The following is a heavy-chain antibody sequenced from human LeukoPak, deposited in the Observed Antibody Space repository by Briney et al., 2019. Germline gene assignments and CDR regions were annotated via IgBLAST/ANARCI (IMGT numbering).Heavy chain of an antibody. J-gene: IGHJ4*02. D-gene: IGHD2-15*01. CDR1: GFTFSSYG. CDR2: IRYDGNNK. V-gene: IGHV3-30*02. Sequence: PGGSLRLSCTASGFTFSSYGMHWVRQAPGKGREWVAFIRYDGNNKYYADFVKGRFTISRDNSKNTLYLQMNSLRAEDTAIYYCANIVVVAARFDYWGQGTLVSVSS. CDR3: ANIVVVAARFDY.